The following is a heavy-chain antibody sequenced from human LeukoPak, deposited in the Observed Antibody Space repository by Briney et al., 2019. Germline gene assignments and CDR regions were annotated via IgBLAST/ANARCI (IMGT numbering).Heavy chain of an antibody. CDR2: IYSGGST. Sequence: PGGSLRLPCAASGFTVSSNYMSWVRQAPGKGLEWVSVIYSGGSTYYADSVKGRFTISRDNSKNTLYLQMNSLRAEDTDVYYCARDDSWVWFGELTTWGQGTLVTVSS. J-gene: IGHJ4*02. CDR1: GFTVSSNY. D-gene: IGHD3-10*01. CDR3: ARDDSWVWFGELTT. V-gene: IGHV3-53*01.